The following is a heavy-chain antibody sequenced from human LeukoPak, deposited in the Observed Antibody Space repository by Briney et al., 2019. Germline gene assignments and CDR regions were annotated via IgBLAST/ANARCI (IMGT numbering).Heavy chain of an antibody. Sequence: PWGSLRLSCAASGFTFSSYGMHWVRQAPGKGLEWVAVIWYDGSNKYYADSVKGRFTISRDNSKNALYLQMNSLRAEDTAVYYCARVGYSSSWDRYYFDCWGQGTLVTVSS. J-gene: IGHJ4*02. V-gene: IGHV3-33*01. CDR3: ARVGYSSSWDRYYFDC. D-gene: IGHD6-13*01. CDR1: GFTFSSYG. CDR2: IWYDGSNK.